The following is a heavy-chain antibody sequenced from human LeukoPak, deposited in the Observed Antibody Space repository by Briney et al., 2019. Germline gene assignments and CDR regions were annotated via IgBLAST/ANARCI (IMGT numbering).Heavy chain of an antibody. CDR1: GFTFSSYG. J-gene: IGHJ4*02. V-gene: IGHV3-33*01. CDR3: ARDGWFGESHFDY. CDR2: IWYDGSNK. Sequence: QSGGSLRLSCVASGFTFSSYGMHWIRQAPGKGLEWVAVIWYDGSNKYYADSVKGRFTISRDNSKNTLYLQMNSLRAEDTAVYYCARDGWFGESHFDYWGQGTLVTVSS. D-gene: IGHD3-10*01.